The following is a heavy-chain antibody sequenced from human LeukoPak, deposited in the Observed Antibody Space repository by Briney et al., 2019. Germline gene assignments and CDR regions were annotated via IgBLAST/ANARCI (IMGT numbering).Heavy chain of an antibody. CDR1: GGSIGICGYH. Sequence: SHTLSLTCTVSGGSIGICGYHWSWIPQHPGKGLEGIGYIYYNGNTYYNPSLKSRLTISGDISENQFSLQMTSVTAADTAVYFCVRIFDSCNAFDIWGQGTMVTVSS. J-gene: IGHJ3*02. V-gene: IGHV4-31*03. CDR2: IYYNGNT. D-gene: IGHD3-22*01. CDR3: VRIFDSCNAFDI.